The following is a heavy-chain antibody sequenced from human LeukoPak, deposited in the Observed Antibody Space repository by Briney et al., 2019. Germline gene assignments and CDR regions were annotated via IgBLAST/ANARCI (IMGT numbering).Heavy chain of an antibody. CDR3: ARDRCGGDCYASDYFDY. J-gene: IGHJ4*02. CDR1: GGSISSYY. V-gene: IGHV4-4*07. Sequence: SETLSLTCTVSGGSISSYYWGWIRQPPGKGLEWIGSIYTSGSTNYNPSLKSRVTMSVDTSKNQFSLKLSSVTAADTAVYYCARDRCGGDCYASDYFDYWGQGTLVTVSS. CDR2: IYTSGST. D-gene: IGHD2-21*02.